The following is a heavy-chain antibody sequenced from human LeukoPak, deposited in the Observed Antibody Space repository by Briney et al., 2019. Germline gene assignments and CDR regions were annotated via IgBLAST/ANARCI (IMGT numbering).Heavy chain of an antibody. CDR3: AREGGLNAVDY. D-gene: IGHD3-16*01. CDR1: RFTFSNYA. V-gene: IGHV3-30-3*01. Sequence: PGGSLRLSCAASRFTFSNYAIHWVRQAPRKGLEWVAAISYDGSNKYYADSVKGRFPISRDNSKNTLYLQMNSLGAEDTAVYYCAREGGLNAVDYWGQGTLVTVSS. CDR2: ISYDGSNK. J-gene: IGHJ4*02.